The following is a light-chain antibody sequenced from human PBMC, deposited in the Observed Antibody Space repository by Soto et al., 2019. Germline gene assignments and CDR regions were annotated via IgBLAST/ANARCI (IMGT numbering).Light chain of an antibody. V-gene: IGKV1-9*01. CDR1: QDISNY. J-gene: IGKJ4*01. CDR2: DAS. Sequence: GDRVTITCQASQDISNYVNWYQQKPGKAPNLLIYDASTLQSGVPSRFSGSGSGTEFTLTISSLQPEDSATYYCQQLRSYPLSFGGGTKVDIK. CDR3: QQLRSYPLS.